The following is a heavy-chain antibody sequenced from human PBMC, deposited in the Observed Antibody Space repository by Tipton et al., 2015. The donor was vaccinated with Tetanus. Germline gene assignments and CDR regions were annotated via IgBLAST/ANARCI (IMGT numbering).Heavy chain of an antibody. V-gene: IGHV3-30*03. Sequence: SLRLSCAASGFTFSGYHMHWVRQAPGKGLEWVASVSNDGSDIDYIDSVKGRFTISRDNSKNTLYLQLNSLRSDDTAVFYCASSFRYLDAWGRGSLVIVSS. CDR1: GFTFSGYH. D-gene: IGHD3-16*02. CDR3: ASSFRYLDA. J-gene: IGHJ2*01. CDR2: VSNDGSDI.